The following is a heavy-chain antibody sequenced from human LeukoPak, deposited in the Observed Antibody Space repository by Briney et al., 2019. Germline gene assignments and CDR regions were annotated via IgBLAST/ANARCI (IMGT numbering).Heavy chain of an antibody. J-gene: IGHJ4*02. CDR1: GFTFSIYD. CDR3: AKEDY. CDR2: IDTAGGT. V-gene: IGHV3-13*01. Sequence: GGSLRLSCAASGFTFSIYDMHWVRQVTGKGLEWVSGIDTAGGTYYADSVKGRFTISRDNSKNTLYLQMNSLRAEDTAVYYCAKEDYWGQGTLVTVSS.